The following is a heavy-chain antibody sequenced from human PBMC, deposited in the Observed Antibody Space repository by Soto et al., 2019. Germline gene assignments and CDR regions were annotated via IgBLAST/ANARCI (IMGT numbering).Heavy chain of an antibody. Sequence: PGGSLRLSCAASGFTFSSYAMHWVRQAPGKGLEWVAVISYDGSNKYYADSVKGRFTISRDNSKNTLYLQMNSLRAEDTAVYYCARGTSIRLVPSRGLDVWGQGTTVTVSS. D-gene: IGHD3-9*01. CDR3: ARGTSIRLVPSRGLDV. V-gene: IGHV3-30-3*01. CDR1: GFTFSSYA. CDR2: ISYDGSNK. J-gene: IGHJ6*02.